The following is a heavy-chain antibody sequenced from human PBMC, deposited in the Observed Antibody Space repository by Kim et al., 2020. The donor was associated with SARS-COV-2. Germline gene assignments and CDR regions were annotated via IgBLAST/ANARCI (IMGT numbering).Heavy chain of an antibody. Sequence: GGSLRLSCAASGFTFSSYSMNWVRQAPGKGLEWVSSISSSSSYIYYADSVKGRFTISRDNAKNSLYLQMNSLRAEDTAVYYCARDAQYHYGDYPYYFDYWGQGTLVTVSS. D-gene: IGHD4-17*01. J-gene: IGHJ4*02. V-gene: IGHV3-21*01. CDR2: ISSSSSYI. CDR3: ARDAQYHYGDYPYYFDY. CDR1: GFTFSSYS.